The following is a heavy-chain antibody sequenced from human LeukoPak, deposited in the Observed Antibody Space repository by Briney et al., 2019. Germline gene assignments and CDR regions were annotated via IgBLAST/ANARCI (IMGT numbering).Heavy chain of an antibody. J-gene: IGHJ6*02. Sequence: GASVTVSCKASGYTFTSYYMHWVRQAPGQGLEWMGIINPSGGSTSYAQKFQGRVTMTRDTSTSTVYMELSSLRSEDTAVYYCARVAYYDFWSGYYFAYYYGMDIWGQGTTVTVSS. CDR2: INPSGGST. CDR3: ARVAYYDFWSGYYFAYYYGMDI. CDR1: GYTFTSYY. V-gene: IGHV1-46*01. D-gene: IGHD3-3*01.